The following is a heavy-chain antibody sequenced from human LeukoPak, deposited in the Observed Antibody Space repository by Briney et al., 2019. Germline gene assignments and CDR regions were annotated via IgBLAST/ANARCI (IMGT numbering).Heavy chain of an antibody. V-gene: IGHV3-30*02. D-gene: IGHD6-13*01. CDR2: IWYDGSNK. Sequence: GGSLRLSCAASGFTFSSYGMHWVRQAPGKGLGWVAVIWYDGSNKYYADSMKGRFTISRDNSKNTLYLQINSLRADDTAVFYCAKDGGRAAAGTVDSWGQGALVTVSS. J-gene: IGHJ4*02. CDR3: AKDGGRAAAGTVDS. CDR1: GFTFSSYG.